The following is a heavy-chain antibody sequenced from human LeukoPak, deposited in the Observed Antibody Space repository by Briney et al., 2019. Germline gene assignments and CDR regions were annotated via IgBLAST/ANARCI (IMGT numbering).Heavy chain of an antibody. J-gene: IGHJ4*02. CDR3: ARGQWELDY. CDR1: GYTFTGYY. D-gene: IGHD1-26*01. CDR2: INPNSGGT. Sequence: GASVKVSCKASGYTFTGYYMHWVRQAPGQGLEWMGWINPNSGGTNYEQKFQGRVTITRDTSISTAYRELSRLRSDDTAVYYCARGQWELDYWGQGTLVTVSS. V-gene: IGHV1-2*02.